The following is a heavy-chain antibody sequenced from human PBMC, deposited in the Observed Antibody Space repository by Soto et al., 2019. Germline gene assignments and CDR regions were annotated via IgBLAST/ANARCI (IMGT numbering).Heavy chain of an antibody. D-gene: IGHD6-19*01. J-gene: IGHJ6*02. Sequence: EMQLVESGGGLVQPGGSLRLSCAASGFTFSSYWMHWVRQAPGKGLVWVSRINSDGSSTSYADSVKGRFTISRDNAKNTLYLQMNSLRVEDTAVYYCAREGGSSGWSYYYYGMDVWGQGTTVTVSS. CDR2: INSDGSST. CDR1: GFTFSSYW. CDR3: AREGGSSGWSYYYYGMDV. V-gene: IGHV3-74*01.